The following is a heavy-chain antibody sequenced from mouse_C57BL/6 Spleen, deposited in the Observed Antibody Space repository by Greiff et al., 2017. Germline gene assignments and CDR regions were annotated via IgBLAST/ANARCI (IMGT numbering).Heavy chain of an antibody. D-gene: IGHD2-3*01. Sequence: QVQLQQPGAELVRPGSSVKLSCKASGYTFTSYWMHWVKQRPIQGLEWIGNIDPSDSETHYNQKFKDKATLTVDKSSSTAYMQLSSLTSEDSAVYYCARRYEGYLAMDYWGQGTSVTVSS. J-gene: IGHJ4*01. V-gene: IGHV1-52*01. CDR1: GYTFTSYW. CDR2: IDPSDSET. CDR3: ARRYEGYLAMDY.